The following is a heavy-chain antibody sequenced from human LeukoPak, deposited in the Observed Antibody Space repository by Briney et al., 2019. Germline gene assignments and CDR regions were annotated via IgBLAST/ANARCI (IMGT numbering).Heavy chain of an antibody. Sequence: PGGSLRLSCAASGFSISNYAMSWVRQAPGKGLEWVSSISDSSLSTYYTDSVQGRFTVSRDTSKNTLYLQMNGLTAEDTATYFCAKARTVAAFYFDYWGQGTLVTVSS. D-gene: IGHD6-19*01. J-gene: IGHJ4*02. CDR1: GFSISNYA. CDR2: ISDSSLST. CDR3: AKARTVAAFYFDY. V-gene: IGHV3-23*01.